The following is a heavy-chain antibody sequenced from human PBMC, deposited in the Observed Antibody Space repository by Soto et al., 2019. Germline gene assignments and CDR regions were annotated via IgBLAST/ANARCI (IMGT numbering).Heavy chain of an antibody. V-gene: IGHV6-1*01. D-gene: IGHD6-13*01. J-gene: IGHJ5*02. CDR3: ARDLSIVSSSWYSRFDP. Sequence: PSQTLSLTCAISGDSVSSNSAAWNWIRQSPSRGLEWLGRTYYRSKWYNDYAVSVKSRITINPDTSKNQFSLQLNSVTPEDTAVYYCARDLSIVSSSWYSRFDPWGQGTLVTVSS. CDR1: GDSVSSNSAA. CDR2: TYYRSKWYN.